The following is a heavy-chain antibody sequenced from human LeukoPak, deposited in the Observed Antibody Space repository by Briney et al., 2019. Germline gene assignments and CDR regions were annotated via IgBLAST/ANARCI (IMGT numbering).Heavy chain of an antibody. V-gene: IGHV3-23*01. D-gene: IGHD3-22*01. CDR3: VYYDSSGYYYGRLRY. CDR2: MNADSSST. Sequence: GGSLRLSCAASGFTFTSYSMNWVRQTPGMGLEWVSSMNADSSSTHYADSVKGRFTSSRDNSKNTLYLQMKSLRAEDTAVYFCVYYDSSGYYYGRLRYWGQGTPVTVSS. CDR1: GFTFTSYS. J-gene: IGHJ4*02.